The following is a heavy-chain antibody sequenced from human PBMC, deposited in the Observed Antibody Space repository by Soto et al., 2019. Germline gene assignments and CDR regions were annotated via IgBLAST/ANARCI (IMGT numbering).Heavy chain of an antibody. D-gene: IGHD1-26*01. CDR3: AKDMGVGASDY. V-gene: IGHV3-9*01. Sequence: EVQLVESGGGLVQPGRSLRLSCAASGFTFDDYAMHWVRQAPGKGLEWVSGISWNSGSIGYADSVKGRFTISRDNAKNSLYLQMNSLRAEDTALYYCAKDMGVGASDYWGQGTLVTVSS. J-gene: IGHJ4*02. CDR2: ISWNSGSI. CDR1: GFTFDDYA.